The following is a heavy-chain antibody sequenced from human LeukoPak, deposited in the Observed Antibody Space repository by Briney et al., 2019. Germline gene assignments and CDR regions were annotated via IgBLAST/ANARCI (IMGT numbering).Heavy chain of an antibody. J-gene: IGHJ4*02. CDR1: GGTFSSYT. D-gene: IGHD3-10*01. V-gene: IGHV1-69*02. Sequence: SVKVSCKASGGTFSSYTNSWVRQAPGQGLEWMGRIIPILGIANYAQKFQGRVTITADKSTSTAYMELSSLRSEDTAVYYCARVSTMVRGVIEDYWGQGTLVTVSS. CDR3: ARVSTMVRGVIEDY. CDR2: IIPILGIA.